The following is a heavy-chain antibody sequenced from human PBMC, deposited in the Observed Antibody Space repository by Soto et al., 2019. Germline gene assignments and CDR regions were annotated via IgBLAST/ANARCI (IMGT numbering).Heavy chain of an antibody. CDR1: GGSFSGYY. J-gene: IGHJ6*02. V-gene: IGHV4-34*01. CDR3: ARGQQLGPGTLYGMDV. Sequence: SETLSLTCAVYGGSFSGYYWSWIRQPPGKGLEWIGEINHSGSTNYNPSLKSRVTISVDTSKNQFSLKLSSVTAADTAVYYCARGQQLGPGTLYGMDVWGQGTTVTVSS. D-gene: IGHD6-13*01. CDR2: INHSGST.